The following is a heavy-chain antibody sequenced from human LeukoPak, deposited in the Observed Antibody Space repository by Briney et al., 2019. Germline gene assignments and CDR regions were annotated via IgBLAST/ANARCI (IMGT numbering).Heavy chain of an antibody. D-gene: IGHD3-22*01. CDR3: AREMDYDSSGPFDY. Sequence: ASVKVSCKASGGTFSSYAISWVRQAPGQGLEWIGGIIPIFGTANYAQKFQGRVTITADESTSTAYMELSSLRSEDTAVYYCAREMDYDSSGPFDYWGQGTLVTVSS. J-gene: IGHJ4*02. CDR2: IIPIFGTA. CDR1: GGTFSSYA. V-gene: IGHV1-69*13.